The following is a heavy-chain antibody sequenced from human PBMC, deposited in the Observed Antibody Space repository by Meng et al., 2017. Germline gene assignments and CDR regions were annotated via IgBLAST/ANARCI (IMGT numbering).Heavy chain of an antibody. D-gene: IGHD1-26*01. V-gene: IGHV3-43D*03. CDR2: ISWDGGST. Sequence: VTLSLTCAASGFTFDDYAMHRVRQAPGKGLEWVSLISWDGGSTYYADSVKGRFTISRDNSKNSLYLQMNSLRAEDTALYYCATNIGIVGATSYYYYGMDVWGQGTTVTVSS. J-gene: IGHJ6*02. CDR1: GFTFDDYA. CDR3: ATNIGIVGATSYYYYGMDV.